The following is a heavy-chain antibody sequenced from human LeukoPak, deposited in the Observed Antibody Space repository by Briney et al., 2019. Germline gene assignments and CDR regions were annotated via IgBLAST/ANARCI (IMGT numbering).Heavy chain of an antibody. Sequence: ASVKVSCKASGYTFTSYGISWVRQAPGQGLEWMGWISAYNGNTHYAQKFQGRVTMTRNTSISTAYMELSSLRSEDTAVYYCAREISSSWEYYFDYWGQGTLVTVSS. V-gene: IGHV1-18*01. CDR3: AREISSSWEYYFDY. CDR1: GYTFTSYG. J-gene: IGHJ4*02. CDR2: ISAYNGNT. D-gene: IGHD6-13*01.